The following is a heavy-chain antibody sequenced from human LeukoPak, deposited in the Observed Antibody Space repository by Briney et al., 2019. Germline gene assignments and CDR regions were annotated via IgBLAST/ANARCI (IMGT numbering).Heavy chain of an antibody. CDR1: GFSFSSYW. D-gene: IGHD3-22*01. J-gene: IGHJ4*02. CDR3: ARISGHSLDY. Sequence: GGSLRLSCAASGFSFSSYWMNWVRQAPGKGLEWISYILTSGTITDYADSVKGRFTISRDNANNLLDLQMNSLRDDDTAVYYCARISGHSLDYWGQGTLVTVSS. V-gene: IGHV3-48*02. CDR2: ILTSGTIT.